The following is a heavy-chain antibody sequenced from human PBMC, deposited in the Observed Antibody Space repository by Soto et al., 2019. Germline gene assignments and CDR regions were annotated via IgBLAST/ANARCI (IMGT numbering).Heavy chain of an antibody. CDR3: ASTRGRYYYYGMDV. CDR2: ISGSGGTT. Sequence: EVQLLESGGGLVQPGGSLRLSCAASGFTFSSYAMSWVRQAPGKGREWVSAISGSGGTTYYADSVKGRFTISRDNSQNTLYLQMNILRAEDTAVYYCASTRGRYYYYGMDVWGQGTTVTVSS. J-gene: IGHJ6*02. V-gene: IGHV3-23*01. D-gene: IGHD2-2*01. CDR1: GFTFSSYA.